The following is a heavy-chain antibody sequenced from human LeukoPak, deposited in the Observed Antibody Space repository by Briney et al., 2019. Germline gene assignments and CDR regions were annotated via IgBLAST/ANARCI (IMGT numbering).Heavy chain of an antibody. CDR2: INPNSGTT. CDR1: GYTFTDYY. CDR3: TRGRPFSTSARLDGH. D-gene: IGHD2-2*01. J-gene: IGHJ4*02. Sequence: ASVKVFCKTYGYTFTDYYMHWVRQAPGQGLEWMAWINPNSGTTNYAQRFQGRVTVTRDTSISTAYMELSRLISDDTAVYYCTRGRPFSTSARLDGHWGQGTLVTVSS. V-gene: IGHV1-2*02.